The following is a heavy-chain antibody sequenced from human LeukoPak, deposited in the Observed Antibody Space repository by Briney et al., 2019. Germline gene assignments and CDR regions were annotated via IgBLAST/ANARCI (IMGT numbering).Heavy chain of an antibody. D-gene: IGHD6-13*01. V-gene: IGHV4-59*08. CDR2: IYYSGTT. Sequence: SETLSLTCTVSGGSISIYYWSWIRQPPGKGLEWIGYIYYSGTTNYNPSLKSRVSISVDTSKKQFSLRLSSVTAADTAVYYCARLNALYSNSWYACDYWGQGALVTVSS. J-gene: IGHJ4*02. CDR1: GGSISIYY. CDR3: ARLNALYSNSWYACDY.